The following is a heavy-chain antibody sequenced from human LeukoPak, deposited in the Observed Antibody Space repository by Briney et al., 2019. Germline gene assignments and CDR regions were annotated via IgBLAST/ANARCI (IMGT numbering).Heavy chain of an antibody. V-gene: IGHV3-66*01. J-gene: IGHJ4*02. Sequence: GGSLRLSCAASGFTVSSNYMSWVRQAPGKGLEWVSVIYSGGNTYYADSVKGRFTISRDNSKNTLYLQMNSLRAEDTAVYYCARGGMATIIGGYWGQGTLVTVSS. D-gene: IGHD5-24*01. CDR1: GFTVSSNY. CDR3: ARGGMATIIGGY. CDR2: IYSGGNT.